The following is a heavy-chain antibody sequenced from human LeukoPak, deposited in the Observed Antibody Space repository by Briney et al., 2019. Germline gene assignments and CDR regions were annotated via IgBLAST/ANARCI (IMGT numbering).Heavy chain of an antibody. CDR3: ARGARPLKVNTAFDY. CDR2: IKQDGSEK. J-gene: IGHJ4*02. D-gene: IGHD2/OR15-2a*01. CDR1: GFTFTTYW. Sequence: GGSLRLSCAASGFTFTTYWMSWVRQAPGKGLEWVANIKQDGSEKYYVDSVKGRFTISRDNAKNSLYLQMNSLRAEDTAVYYCARGARPLKVNTAFDYWGQGTLVTVSS. V-gene: IGHV3-7*01.